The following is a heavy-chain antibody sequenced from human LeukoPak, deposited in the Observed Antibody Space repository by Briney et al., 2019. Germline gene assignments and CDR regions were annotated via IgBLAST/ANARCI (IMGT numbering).Heavy chain of an antibody. V-gene: IGHV4-34*01. CDR2: VKESGGT. CDR1: IDSFSNYH. J-gene: IGHJ5*02. Sequence: PSETLSLTCAVYIDSFSNYHWNWIRQTPAKGMEWIGEVKESGGTNISPSLRSRVILSVDTSKNQFSLKLISVTVADTAIYYCARGQGATVPQVGKNWFDPWGQGTRVTVSS. D-gene: IGHD1-26*01. CDR3: ARGQGATVPQVGKNWFDP.